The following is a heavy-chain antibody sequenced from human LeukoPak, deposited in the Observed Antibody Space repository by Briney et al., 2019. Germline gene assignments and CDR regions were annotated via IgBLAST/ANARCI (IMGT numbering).Heavy chain of an antibody. CDR1: GFTFSTYW. D-gene: IGHD6-13*01. J-gene: IGHJ4*02. V-gene: IGHV3-7*01. CDR3: ARLRQLDY. Sequence: PGGSLRLSCAASGFTFSTYWMSWFRQAPGRGLEWVASINQDGSEKYYVDSVKGRFTISRDNAKNSLYLQMNSLRAEDTAVYYCARLRQLDYWGQGTLVTVSS. CDR2: INQDGSEK.